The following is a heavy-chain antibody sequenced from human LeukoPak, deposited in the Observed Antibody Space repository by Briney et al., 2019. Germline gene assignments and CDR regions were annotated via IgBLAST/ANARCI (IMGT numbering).Heavy chain of an antibody. D-gene: IGHD3-16*02. CDR2: ISYDGSNK. V-gene: IGHV3-30*18. Sequence: GGSLRLSCAASGFTFSSYGMHWVRQAPGKGLEWVAVISYDGSNKYYADSVKGRFTISRDNSKITLYLQMNSLRAEDTAVYYCANLDYDYVWGSYRPYYFDYWGQGTLVTVSS. CDR1: GFTFSSYG. CDR3: ANLDYDYVWGSYRPYYFDY. J-gene: IGHJ4*02.